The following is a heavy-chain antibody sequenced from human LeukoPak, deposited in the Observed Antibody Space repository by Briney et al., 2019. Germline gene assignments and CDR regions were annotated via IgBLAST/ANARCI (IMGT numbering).Heavy chain of an antibody. CDR1: GFTFSSCA. CDR3: ARYSGDYFGDY. V-gene: IGHV3-23*01. Sequence: GGSLRLSCAASGFTFSSCAMSWVRQAPGKGLEWVSGISASGGHTFYADSVKGRFSISRDNSKNTLYLQMNSLRVEDTAIYYCARYSGDYFGDYWGQGNLVTVSS. D-gene: IGHD5-12*01. CDR2: ISASGGHT. J-gene: IGHJ4*02.